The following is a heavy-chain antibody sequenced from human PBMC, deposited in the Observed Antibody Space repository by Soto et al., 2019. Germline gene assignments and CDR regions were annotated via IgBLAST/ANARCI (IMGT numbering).Heavy chain of an antibody. CDR1: GDSFINYW. CDR2: IYPGDSDT. Sequence: GVPMRISCEFSGDSFINYWSVWVRKLPGKGLEWMGIIYPGDSDTRYSPSFQGQVTISADKSISTAYLQWSSLKASDTAMYYCARRVPVTRLRGNWFDPWGQGTLVTVSS. V-gene: IGHV5-51*01. J-gene: IGHJ5*02. D-gene: IGHD5-12*01. CDR3: ARRVPVTRLRGNWFDP.